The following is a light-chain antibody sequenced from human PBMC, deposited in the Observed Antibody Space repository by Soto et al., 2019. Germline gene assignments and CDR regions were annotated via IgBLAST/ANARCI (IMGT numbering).Light chain of an antibody. CDR2: DSS. J-gene: IGLJ1*01. Sequence: QSALTQPASVSGSPGQSITISCTGTSSDVGGYNDVSWYQQHPGKAPKLMIYDSSNRPSGVSKRFSGSKSGNTASLTIAGLQAEDEADYYCCSYTSRSSYVFGTGTKVTVL. V-gene: IGLV2-14*01. CDR3: CSYTSRSSYV. CDR1: SSDVGGYND.